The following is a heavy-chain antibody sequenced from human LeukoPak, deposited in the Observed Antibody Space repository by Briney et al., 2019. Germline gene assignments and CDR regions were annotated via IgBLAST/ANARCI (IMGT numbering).Heavy chain of an antibody. V-gene: IGHV4-39*07. CDR1: GFTFSSYS. D-gene: IGHD4-11*01. CDR3: ARSPDQGYSNYPAALYYYMDV. CDR2: IYYSGSA. Sequence: GSLRLSCAASGFTFSSYSMNWVRQAPGKGLEWIGSIYYSGSAYYNPSLKSRVTISVDTSKNQFSLKLSSVTAADTAVYYCARSPDQGYSNYPAALYYYMDVWGKGTTVTVSS. J-gene: IGHJ6*03.